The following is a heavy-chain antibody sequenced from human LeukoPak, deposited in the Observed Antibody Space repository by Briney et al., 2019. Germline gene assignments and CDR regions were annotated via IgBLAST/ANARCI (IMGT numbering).Heavy chain of an antibody. V-gene: IGHV3-74*01. D-gene: IGHD3-10*01. J-gene: IGHJ4*02. CDR3: TTDTFGARDS. CDR1: GYTFSRYW. CDR2: INEDGSST. Sequence: GGALRLSCAASGYTFSRYWMHWVRQGPGKGLVWVSRINEDGSSTSYAESVRGRFTISRGNAKNTLYLQMNSLRAEDAAVYYCTTDTFGARDSWGQGTLVTVSS.